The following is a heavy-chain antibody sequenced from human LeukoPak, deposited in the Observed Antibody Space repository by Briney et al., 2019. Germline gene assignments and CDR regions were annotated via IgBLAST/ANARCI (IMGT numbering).Heavy chain of an antibody. CDR3: AKGLKGSSWHGDDY. Sequence: GGSLRLSCAASGFTFGSYAMSWVRQAPGKGLEWVSAISGSGGSTYYADSVKGRFTISRDNSKNTLYLQMNSLRAEDTAVYYCAKGLKGSSWHGDDYWGQGTLVTVSS. V-gene: IGHV3-23*01. J-gene: IGHJ4*02. CDR1: GFTFGSYA. D-gene: IGHD6-13*01. CDR2: ISGSGGST.